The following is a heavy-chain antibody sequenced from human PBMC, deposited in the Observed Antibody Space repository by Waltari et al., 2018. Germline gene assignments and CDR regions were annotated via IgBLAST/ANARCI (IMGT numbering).Heavy chain of an antibody. Sequence: EVQLVESGGGLVQPGGSLRISCAASGFTFSDHYMDWVRQAPGKGLGWVGRMRSKDEYYTTEYTASVKGRFIISRDDSKNLLYLQMNSLKTEDTAMYYCSRDRGGPGGSPAHWGQGTLVTVSS. CDR1: GFTFSDHY. D-gene: IGHD2-15*01. CDR3: SRDRGGPGGSPAH. V-gene: IGHV3-72*01. CDR2: MRSKDEYYTT. J-gene: IGHJ4*02.